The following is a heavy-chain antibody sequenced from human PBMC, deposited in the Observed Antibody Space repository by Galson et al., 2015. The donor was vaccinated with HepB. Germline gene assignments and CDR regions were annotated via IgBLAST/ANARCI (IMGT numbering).Heavy chain of an antibody. D-gene: IGHD3-16*02. CDR2: ISSGSSYI. Sequence: SLRLSCAASGFTFSGYSMNWVRQAPGKGLEWVSSISSGSSYIYYADSVKGRFTVSRDNARNSLYLQMNSLGAEDTAVYYCAKDNQAGDYDYVWGSFRYASDYWGQGTLVTVSS. J-gene: IGHJ4*02. V-gene: IGHV3-21*01. CDR1: GFTFSGYS. CDR3: AKDNQAGDYDYVWGSFRYASDY.